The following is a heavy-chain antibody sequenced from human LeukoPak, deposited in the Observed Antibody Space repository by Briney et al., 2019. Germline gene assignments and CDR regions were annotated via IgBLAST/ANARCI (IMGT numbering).Heavy chain of an antibody. CDR1: GDSVSSNSAA. J-gene: IGHJ2*01. CDR3: AREVRELIVVVVAATRYFDL. D-gene: IGHD2-15*01. CDR2: TYYRSKWYN. Sequence: SQTLSLTCAVSGDSVSSNSAAWNWIRQSPSRGLEWLGRTYYRSKWYNDYAVSVKSRITINPDTSKNQFSLQLNSVTPEDTAVYYCAREVRELIVVVVAATRYFDLWGRGTLVTVSS. V-gene: IGHV6-1*01.